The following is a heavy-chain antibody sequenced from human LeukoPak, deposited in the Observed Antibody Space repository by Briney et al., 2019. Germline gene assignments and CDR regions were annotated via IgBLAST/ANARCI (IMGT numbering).Heavy chain of an antibody. CDR1: GFTFDDYA. CDR2: INSVGSST. V-gene: IGHV3-74*01. D-gene: IGHD3-10*01. CDR3: AREWELLPWY. J-gene: IGHJ4*02. Sequence: GGSLRLSCAASGFTFDDYAIHWVRQAPRKGLEWVSRINSVGSSTTYADSVKGRVTISRDNTKNTQYLEMNSLRAEDTALYYCAREWELLPWYWGQGTLVTVSS.